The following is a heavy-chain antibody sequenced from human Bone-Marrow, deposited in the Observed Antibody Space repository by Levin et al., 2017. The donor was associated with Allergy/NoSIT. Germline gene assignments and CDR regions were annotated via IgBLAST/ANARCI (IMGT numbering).Heavy chain of an antibody. D-gene: IGHD3-3*01. Sequence: GGSLRLSCAASGFTFDTYALNWVRQAPGKGLEWVSIIDGSGGSTHYADSVKGRFTLSRDNSKNTVYLQMSSLRVEDTAVYYCAKSPGRHDFWSGDYPPATVVDYWGQGTLVTVS. CDR2: IDGSGGST. J-gene: IGHJ4*02. V-gene: IGHV3-23*01. CDR3: AKSPGRHDFWSGDYPPATVVDY. CDR1: GFTFDTYA.